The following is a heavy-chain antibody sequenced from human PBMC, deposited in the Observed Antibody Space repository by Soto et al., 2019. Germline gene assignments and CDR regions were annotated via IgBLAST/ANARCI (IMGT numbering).Heavy chain of an antibody. D-gene: IGHD3-22*01. Sequence: VESLKISCKASGDSFTNYWIGWVRQMPGKGLEWMGVIYPRDSDTKYSPSFQGQVTISADKSTSTAYLQWSSLKASDTAIYFCATHPYYFDSSAFYTWGQGTLVTVSS. CDR2: IYPRDSDT. J-gene: IGHJ5*02. CDR1: GDSFTNYW. V-gene: IGHV5-51*01. CDR3: ATHPYYFDSSAFYT.